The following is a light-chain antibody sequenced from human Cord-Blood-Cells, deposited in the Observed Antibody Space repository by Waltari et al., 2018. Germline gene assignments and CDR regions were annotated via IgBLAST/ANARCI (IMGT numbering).Light chain of an antibody. CDR2: AAS. J-gene: IGKJ2*01. V-gene: IGKV1-39*01. Sequence: DIPMTQSTSSLSASVGDRVTITCRASQSISSYLNWYQQKPGKAPKLLIYAASSLQSGVPSRFSGSGSGTDFTLTISSLQPEDFATYYCQQSYSTPMYTFGQGTKLEIK. CDR3: QQSYSTPMYT. CDR1: QSISSY.